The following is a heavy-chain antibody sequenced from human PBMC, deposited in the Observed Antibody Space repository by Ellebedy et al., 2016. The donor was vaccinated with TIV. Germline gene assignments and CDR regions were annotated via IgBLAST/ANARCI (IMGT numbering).Heavy chain of an antibody. J-gene: IGHJ4*02. Sequence: GGSLRLXXTASGFIFSGSWMHWVRQAPGKGLEWVANIKEDGSTTYYLDSVKGRFTISRDNAKNSLYLQMNSLRVGDTAVYYCANFASVTNWGQGTLVTVSS. CDR3: ANFASVTN. V-gene: IGHV3-7*01. CDR2: IKEDGSTT. D-gene: IGHD4-17*01. CDR1: GFIFSGSW.